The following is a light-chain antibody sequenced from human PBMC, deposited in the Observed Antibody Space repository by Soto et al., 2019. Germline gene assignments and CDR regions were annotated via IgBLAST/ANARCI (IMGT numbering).Light chain of an antibody. CDR1: RSNIGSNS. CDR3: AAWDDTLKGV. J-gene: IGLJ1*01. Sequence: QSVLTQPPSASGTPGQRVTISCSGSRSNIGSNSVNWYQQLPGTAPKLLIYSNDQRPSGVPDRFSGSKSDTSASLAISGLQSEDEADYYCAAWDDTLKGVFGTGTKGTVL. V-gene: IGLV1-44*01. CDR2: SND.